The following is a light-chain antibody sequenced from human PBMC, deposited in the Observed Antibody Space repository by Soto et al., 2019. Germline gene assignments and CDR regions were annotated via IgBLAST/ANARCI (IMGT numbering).Light chain of an antibody. CDR2: WAS. V-gene: IGKV4-1*01. J-gene: IGKJ1*01. CDR1: QAPLYRSKNKSY. CDR3: QQYFTTPQT. Sequence: DIVLNQSPDAPTVSLGEMTTINCKSDQAPLYRSKNKSYFAWCQQKLGQPPNLRFYWASSREAGVPDRFSGGLSGTDFTPAISSLQAEDVAVYYCQQYFTTPQTFGQGTKVDIK.